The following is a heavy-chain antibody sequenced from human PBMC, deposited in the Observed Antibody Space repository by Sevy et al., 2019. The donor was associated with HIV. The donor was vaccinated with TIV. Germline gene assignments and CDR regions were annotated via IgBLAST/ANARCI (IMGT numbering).Heavy chain of an antibody. J-gene: IGHJ6*02. Sequence: GGSLRLSCAASGFTFSSYWMSWVRQAPVKGLEWVANIKQDGSEKYYVDSVKGRFTISRDNAKNSLYLQMNSLRAEDTAVYYCARVWERMTTVTKGYYYGMDVWGQGTTVTVSS. CDR1: GFTFSSYW. CDR3: ARVWERMTTVTKGYYYGMDV. V-gene: IGHV3-7*01. D-gene: IGHD4-17*01. CDR2: IKQDGSEK.